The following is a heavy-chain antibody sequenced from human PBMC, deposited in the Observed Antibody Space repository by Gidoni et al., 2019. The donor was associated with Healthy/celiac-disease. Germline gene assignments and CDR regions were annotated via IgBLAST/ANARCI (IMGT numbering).Heavy chain of an antibody. CDR2: ISSSSSYI. D-gene: IGHD3-3*01. V-gene: IGHV3-21*01. CDR3: ARDGTYYDFWSGYYLYYGMDV. CDR1: GFTFSSYS. J-gene: IGHJ6*02. Sequence: EVQLVESGGGLVKPGGSLRLSCAASGFTFSSYSMNWVRQAPGKGLEWVSSISSSSSYIYYADSVKGRFTISRDNAKNSLYLQMNSLRAEDTAVYYCARDGTYYDFWSGYYLYYGMDVWGQGTTVTVSS.